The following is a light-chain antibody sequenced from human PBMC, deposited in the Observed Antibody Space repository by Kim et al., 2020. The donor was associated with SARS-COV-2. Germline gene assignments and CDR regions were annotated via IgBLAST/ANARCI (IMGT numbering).Light chain of an antibody. J-gene: IGLJ3*02. CDR1: NNNVGDQG. V-gene: IGLV10-54*01. CDR3: SAWERSLSAWV. Sequence: QAGLTQPPSVSKGLRQTATLTCTGNNNNVGDQGAAWLQQHRGHPPKLLSYRNNNRPSGISERLSASRSGNTASLTITGLQAEDEADYYCSAWERSLSAWVFGGGTKLTVL. CDR2: RNN.